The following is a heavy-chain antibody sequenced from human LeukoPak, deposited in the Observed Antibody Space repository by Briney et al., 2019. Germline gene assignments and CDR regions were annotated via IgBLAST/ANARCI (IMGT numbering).Heavy chain of an antibody. Sequence: PGRSLRLSCAASGFTFDDYAMHWVRQAPGKGLEWVSSISWNSGSIGYADSVKGRFTISRDNAKNSLYLQMNSLRAEDTAVFHCAKRSGYTTGWFFDFWGQGTLVTVSS. D-gene: IGHD6-19*01. CDR3: AKRSGYTTGWFFDF. CDR2: ISWNSGSI. CDR1: GFTFDDYA. V-gene: IGHV3-9*01. J-gene: IGHJ4*02.